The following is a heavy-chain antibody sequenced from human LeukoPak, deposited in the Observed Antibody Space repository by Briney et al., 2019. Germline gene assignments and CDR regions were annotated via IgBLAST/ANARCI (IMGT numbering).Heavy chain of an antibody. V-gene: IGHV7-4-1*01. CDR1: GYTFTSYA. J-gene: IGHJ6*04. D-gene: IGHD4/OR15-4a*01. Sequence: ASVKVSCKASGYTFTSYAMNWERQAPGQGLEYMGWINTNTGNPTYAQAFTGRIVFSLDTSVSTAYLQIGSLEADDTAVYFCARRSMVQHLDVWGKGTTVIVSS. CDR3: ARRSMVQHLDV. CDR2: INTNTGNP.